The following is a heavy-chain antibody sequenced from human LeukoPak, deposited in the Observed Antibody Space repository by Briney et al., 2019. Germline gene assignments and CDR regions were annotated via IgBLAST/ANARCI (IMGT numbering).Heavy chain of an antibody. V-gene: IGHV4-4*02. Sequence: NASETLSLTCAVSGGFISHGYWWSWVRQPPGKGLEWIGETHHSGSTNFNPSLKSRVTISVDKSQNQFSLQLNSVTAADTAVYYCARNGYYSADYWGQGTLVTVSS. CDR1: GGFISHGYW. CDR3: ARNGYYSADY. J-gene: IGHJ4*02. D-gene: IGHD4-17*01. CDR2: THHSGST.